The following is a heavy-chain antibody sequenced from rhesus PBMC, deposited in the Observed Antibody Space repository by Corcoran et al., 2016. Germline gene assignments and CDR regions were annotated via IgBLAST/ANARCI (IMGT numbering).Heavy chain of an antibody. V-gene: IGHV5-2*01. J-gene: IGHJ5-1*01. D-gene: IGHD4-35*01. CDR1: GYSFTSYW. Sequence: EVQLVQSGAEVKRPGESLKISCKTSGYSFTSYWISWVRQMRGKARVWLVRSVPSDSAPGCCPSCPAQCTLSAATSFPPPYLKGSSLKASDSATFYCAKDYDYGKRFDVWGPGVLVTVSS. CDR2: SVPSDSAP. CDR3: AKDYDYGKRFDV.